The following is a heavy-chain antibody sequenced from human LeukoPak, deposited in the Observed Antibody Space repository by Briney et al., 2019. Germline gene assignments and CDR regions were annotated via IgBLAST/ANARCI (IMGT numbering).Heavy chain of an antibody. CDR2: INQDGSEK. Sequence: GGSLRLSCAASGFTFSNYWMSWVRQAPGKGLEWVANINQDGSEKYYVDSLKGRFTISRDNAKNSLYLLVNSPRAEDTAVYFRARDRYFHDSAGAYYFDYWGQGTLVTVSS. CDR1: GFTFSNYW. D-gene: IGHD3-22*01. J-gene: IGHJ4*02. CDR3: ARDRYFHDSAGAYYFDY. V-gene: IGHV3-7*05.